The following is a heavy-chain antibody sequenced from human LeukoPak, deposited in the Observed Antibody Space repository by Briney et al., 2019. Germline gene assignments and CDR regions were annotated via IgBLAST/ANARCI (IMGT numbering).Heavy chain of an antibody. J-gene: IGHJ4*02. V-gene: IGHV3-9*03. CDR3: AKERYDSSGYYSYFDY. CDR1: GFTFDDYA. D-gene: IGHD3-22*01. Sequence: GGSLRLSCAASGFTFDDYAMHWVRQAPGKGLEWVSGISWNSGSIGYADSVKGRFTISRDNAKNSLYLQMNSLRAEDMALYYCAKERYDSSGYYSYFDYWGQGTLVTVSS. CDR2: ISWNSGSI.